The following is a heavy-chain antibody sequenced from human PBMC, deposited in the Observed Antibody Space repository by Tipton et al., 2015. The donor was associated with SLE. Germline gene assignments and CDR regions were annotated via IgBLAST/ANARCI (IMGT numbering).Heavy chain of an antibody. J-gene: IGHJ4*02. CDR1: GFTFSSYA. CDR2: ISYDGSNK. CDR3: ARGDPIVVVIGIGFDY. Sequence: SLRLSCAASGFTFSSYAMHWVRQAPGKGLEWVAVISYDGSNKYYADSVKGRFTISRDNSNNTLYLQMNSLRADDTAVYYCARGDPIVVVIGIGFDYWGQGTLVTVSS. D-gene: IGHD2-21*01. V-gene: IGHV3-30-3*01.